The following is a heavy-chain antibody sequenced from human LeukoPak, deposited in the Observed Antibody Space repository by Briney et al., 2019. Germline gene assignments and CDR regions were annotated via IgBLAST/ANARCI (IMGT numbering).Heavy chain of an antibody. J-gene: IGHJ5*02. CDR3: ARGIVATSWFDP. CDR1: GGTFSSYA. Sequence: SVKVSCKASGGTFSSYAISWVRQAPGQGLEWMGRIIPILGIANYAQKFQGRVTITADKSTSTAYMELSSLRSEDTAVYCCARGIVATSWFDPWGRGTLVTVSS. CDR2: IIPILGIA. D-gene: IGHD5-12*01. V-gene: IGHV1-69*04.